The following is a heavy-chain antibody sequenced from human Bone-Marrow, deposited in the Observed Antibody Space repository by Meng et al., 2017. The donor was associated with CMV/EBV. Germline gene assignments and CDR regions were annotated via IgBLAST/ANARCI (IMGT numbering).Heavy chain of an antibody. D-gene: IGHD1-26*01. CDR2: INSSSSYI. V-gene: IGHV3-21*01. CDR3: ARDPGVGAARPDY. CDR1: GFTFSDYS. Sequence: CAASGFTFSDYSMNWVRQAPGKGLEWVASINSSSSYIYYADSVKGRFTISRDNAKNSLYLQMNSLRAEDTAMYYCARDPGVGAARPDYWGQGTLVTVSS. J-gene: IGHJ4*02.